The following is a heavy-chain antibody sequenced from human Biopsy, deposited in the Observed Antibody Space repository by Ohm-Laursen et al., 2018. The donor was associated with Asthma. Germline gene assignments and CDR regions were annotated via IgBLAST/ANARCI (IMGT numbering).Heavy chain of an antibody. V-gene: IGHV4-39*07. Sequence: GTLSLTWSVSGGSISSSRYYWGWIRQTPGKGLEWIGSIYYSGNTYYNPSLKSRVTISVDTSKNQFSLKLTSVTAADTAVYYCARDFGGWYYFDNWGQGSLVTVSS. CDR1: GGSISSSRYY. CDR3: ARDFGGWYYFDN. J-gene: IGHJ4*02. D-gene: IGHD3-3*01. CDR2: IYYSGNT.